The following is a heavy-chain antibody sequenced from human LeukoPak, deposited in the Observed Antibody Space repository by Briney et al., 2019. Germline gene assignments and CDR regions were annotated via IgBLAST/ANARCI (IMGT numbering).Heavy chain of an antibody. D-gene: IGHD5-18*01. CDR2: IYSGGST. Sequence: PGGSLRLSCAASGFSVSSNYMSWVRQAPGKGLEWVSVIYSGGSTYYADSVKGRFTISRDNAKDSLYLQMSSLRDEDTAVYYCARDSGYSYADDYWGQGTLVTVSS. CDR3: ARDSGYSYADDY. CDR1: GFSVSSNY. J-gene: IGHJ4*02. V-gene: IGHV3-53*01.